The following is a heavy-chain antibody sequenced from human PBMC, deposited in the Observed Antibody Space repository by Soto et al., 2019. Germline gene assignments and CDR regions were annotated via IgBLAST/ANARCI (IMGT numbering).Heavy chain of an antibody. Sequence: QVQLVQSGAEVKKPGASVKVSCKASGYTFTSYGISWVRQAPGQGLEWMGWISAYNGNTNYAQKLQGRVTMTTDTPTSTAYMELRSLRSDDTAVYYCARDRRITMIVVATGDAFDIWGQGTMVTVSS. CDR1: GYTFTSYG. J-gene: IGHJ3*02. CDR3: ARDRRITMIVVATGDAFDI. V-gene: IGHV1-18*01. D-gene: IGHD3-22*01. CDR2: ISAYNGNT.